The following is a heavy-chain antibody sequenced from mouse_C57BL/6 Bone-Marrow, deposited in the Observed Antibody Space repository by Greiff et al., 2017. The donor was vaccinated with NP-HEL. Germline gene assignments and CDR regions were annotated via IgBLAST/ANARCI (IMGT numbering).Heavy chain of an antibody. J-gene: IGHJ3*01. CDR2: ISYDGSN. CDR1: GYSITSGYY. V-gene: IGHV3-6*01. CDR3: ARDDDYDVFAY. D-gene: IGHD2-4*01. Sequence: ESGPGLVKPSQSLSLTCSVTGYSITSGYYWNWIRQFPGNKLEWMGYISYDGSNNYNPSLKNRISITRDTSKNQFFLKLNSVTTEDTATYYCARDDDYDVFAYWGQGTLVTVSA.